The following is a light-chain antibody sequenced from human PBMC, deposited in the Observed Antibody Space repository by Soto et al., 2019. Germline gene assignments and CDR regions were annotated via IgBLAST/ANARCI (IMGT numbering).Light chain of an antibody. Sequence: ILFTQSPSSLSASVLDRVTITFLASQGIDTSLARYQQKPGKAPKLLIYAPSNFQSGVPSRFSGSGSGTHFTLTISSLQPEDFATYYCQQLHGYPITFGQGTRLEIK. CDR3: QQLHGYPIT. CDR2: APS. J-gene: IGKJ5*01. CDR1: QGIDTS. V-gene: IGKV1-9*01.